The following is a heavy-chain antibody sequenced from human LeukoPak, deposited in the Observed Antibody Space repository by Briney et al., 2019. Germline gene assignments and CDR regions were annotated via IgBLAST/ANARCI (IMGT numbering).Heavy chain of an antibody. CDR2: ISSRGRTI. V-gene: IGHV3-48*03. D-gene: IGHD3-10*02. Sequence: GGSLRLSCAASGFTFPSYGLDWVGQSPGKGRDGVAYISSRGRTIYNAGSVKGRSTLSPNNATKSLSLPVNGLRAGATPVYYFPELGITMIGGVWGGGKTVTISS. CDR3: PELGITMIGGV. J-gene: IGHJ6*04. CDR1: GFTFPSYG.